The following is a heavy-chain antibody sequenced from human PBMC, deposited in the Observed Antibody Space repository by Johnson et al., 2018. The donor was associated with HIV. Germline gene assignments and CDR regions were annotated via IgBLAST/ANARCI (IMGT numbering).Heavy chain of an antibody. J-gene: IGHJ3*02. CDR1: GFTVSSNY. CDR2: FYSGGSS. D-gene: IGHD1-14*01. Sequence: MLLVESGGGLVQPGGSLRLSCAASGFTVSSNYMSWVRQAPGKGLEWVSVFYSGGSSYYADSVKGRFSISRDNSKNTLHRQINSLRAEDTAMYYCAKERAYIRSFDIWCQGTVVTVSS. CDR3: AKERAYIRSFDI. V-gene: IGHV3-66*01.